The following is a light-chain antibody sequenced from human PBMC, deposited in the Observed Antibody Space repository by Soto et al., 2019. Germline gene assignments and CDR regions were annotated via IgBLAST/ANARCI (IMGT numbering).Light chain of an antibody. J-gene: IGKJ1*01. CDR2: GAS. CDR3: QQYGSSPWT. V-gene: IGKV3-20*01. CDR1: QSVRSSY. Sequence: EIVLTQSPGTLSLSPGGRVTLSCRASQSVRSSYLAWYQQKPGQAPSLLIYGASNRATGIADRFSGSGSGTDFTLTISRLEPEDFAVYYCQQYGSSPWTFGQGTKVDIK.